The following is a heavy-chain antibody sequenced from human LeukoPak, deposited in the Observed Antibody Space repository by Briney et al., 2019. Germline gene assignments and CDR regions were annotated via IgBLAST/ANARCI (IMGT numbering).Heavy chain of an antibody. Sequence: PGGSLRLSCAVFGLTYSDAWMSWVRQAPGQGLEWVGRIKSKGGGGTTDYAAPVKGRFTISTDDSKNTLYLQMNSLEREDTAVYYCAHDRTMTGLVLCAWGQGTLVTVSS. CDR2: IKSKGGGGTT. V-gene: IGHV3-15*01. CDR3: AHDRTMTGLVLCA. J-gene: IGHJ5*02. D-gene: IGHD3-22*01. CDR1: GLTYSDAW.